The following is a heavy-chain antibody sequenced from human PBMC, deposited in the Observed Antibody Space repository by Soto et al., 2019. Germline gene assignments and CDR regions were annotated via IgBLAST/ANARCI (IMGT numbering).Heavy chain of an antibody. D-gene: IGHD5-12*01. CDR1: GYSFITSYY. V-gene: IGHV1-46*01. CDR2: INPTGSMT. J-gene: IGHJ3*02. CDR3: ARDTGYDHDAFDI. Sequence: WASVKVSCKASGYSFITSYYMHWVRQAPGQGLEWMGMINPTGSMTKYSQRFQGRLTMTRDTSTSTDYMELTTLTSEDTAVYFCARDTGYDHDAFDIWGQGTMVTVSS.